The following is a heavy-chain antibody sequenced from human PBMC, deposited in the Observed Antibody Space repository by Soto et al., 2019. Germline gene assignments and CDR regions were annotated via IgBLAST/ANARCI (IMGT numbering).Heavy chain of an antibody. CDR1: GGSISSSSYY. Sequence: SETLSLTCTVSGGSISSSSYYWGWIRQPPGKGLEWIGSIYYSGSTYYNPSLKSRVTISVDTSKNQFSLKLSSVTAADTAVYYCARQRPVTDYYGMDVWGQGTTVTVSS. J-gene: IGHJ6*02. CDR2: IYYSGST. CDR3: ARQRPVTDYYGMDV. D-gene: IGHD4-17*01. V-gene: IGHV4-39*01.